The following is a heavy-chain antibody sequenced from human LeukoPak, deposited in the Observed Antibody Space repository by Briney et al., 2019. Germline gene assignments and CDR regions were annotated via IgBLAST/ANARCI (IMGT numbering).Heavy chain of an antibody. CDR1: GVSISSNLW. D-gene: IGHD3-10*01. CDR3: ARGGDRSFDY. V-gene: IGHV4-4*02. CDR2: IHHSGSI. J-gene: IGHJ4*02. Sequence: SGTLSLTCAVSGVSISSNLWWTWVRQPPGKGLEWIAEIHHSGSIDYNPSLKSRVTISVDKAKNQFSLNLNSVTAADTAVYYCARGGDRSFDYWGQGTLVTVSS.